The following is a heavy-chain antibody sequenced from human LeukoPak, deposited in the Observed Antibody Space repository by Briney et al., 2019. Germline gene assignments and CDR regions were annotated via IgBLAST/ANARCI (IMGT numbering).Heavy chain of an antibody. CDR1: GFTFSSYA. J-gene: IGHJ4*02. CDR2: ISYDGSNK. CDR3: ARVGITVTRGGYFDY. D-gene: IGHD4-17*01. Sequence: PGRSLRLSCAASGFTFSSYAMHWVRQAPGKGLEWVAVISYDGSNKYYADSVKGRFTISRDNSKNTLYLQMNSLRAEDTAVYYCARVGITVTRGGYFDYWGQGTLVTVSS. V-gene: IGHV3-30*04.